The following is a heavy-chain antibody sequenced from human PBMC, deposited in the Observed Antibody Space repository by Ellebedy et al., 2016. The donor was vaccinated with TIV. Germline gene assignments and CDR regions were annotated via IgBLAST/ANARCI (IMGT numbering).Heavy chain of an antibody. V-gene: IGHV3-74*01. CDR2: INPNGKST. D-gene: IGHD2-21*01. CDR3: TRGPLDKIAIADEY. Sequence: GGSLRLXXAVSGFTFTNYWMHWVRRAPGKGLVWVSCINPNGKSTTYADSVKGRFTVSRDDAKNTLFLQMNGLTAEDTAVYYCTRGPLDKIAIADEYWGQGTLVTVSS. J-gene: IGHJ4*02. CDR1: GFTFTNYW.